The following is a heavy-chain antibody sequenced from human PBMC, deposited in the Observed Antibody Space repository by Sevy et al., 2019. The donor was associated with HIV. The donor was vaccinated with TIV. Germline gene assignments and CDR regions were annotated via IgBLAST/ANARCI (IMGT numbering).Heavy chain of an antibody. CDR3: ARSRAPLDY. Sequence: GGSLRLSCAASGFTFTNYEMNWVRQAPGKGLEWISYISSSGSAIHYADSVKGRFTISRDNAKKSLYLQMNSLGVEDTAVYYCARSRAPLDYWGQGTLVTVSS. CDR1: GFTFTNYE. CDR2: ISSSGSAI. J-gene: IGHJ4*02. V-gene: IGHV3-48*03.